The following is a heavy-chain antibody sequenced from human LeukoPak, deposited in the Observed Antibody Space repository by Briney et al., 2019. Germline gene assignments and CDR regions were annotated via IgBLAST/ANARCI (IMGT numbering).Heavy chain of an antibody. J-gene: IGHJ4*02. Sequence: ASETLSLTCTVSGGSISSYYWSWIRQPPGKGLEWIGYTYYSGSTNYNPSLKSRVTISVDTSKNQFSLRLSSVTAADTAVYYCAAYSGSYSFLVYWGQGTLVTVSS. V-gene: IGHV4-59*01. CDR2: TYYSGST. CDR1: GGSISSYY. D-gene: IGHD1-26*01. CDR3: AAYSGSYSFLVY.